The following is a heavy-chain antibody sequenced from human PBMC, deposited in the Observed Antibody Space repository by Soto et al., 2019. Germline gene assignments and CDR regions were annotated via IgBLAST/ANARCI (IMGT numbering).Heavy chain of an antibody. Sequence: SETLSLTCTVSGGSISSGDYYWSWIRQPPGKGLEWIGYIYYSGSTYYNPSLKSRVTISVDTSKNQFSLKLSSVTAADTAVYYCASIEWFGEEYIDYWGQGTLVTVSS. CDR2: IYYSGST. J-gene: IGHJ4*02. CDR3: ASIEWFGEEYIDY. D-gene: IGHD3-10*01. V-gene: IGHV4-30-4*01. CDR1: GGSISSGDYY.